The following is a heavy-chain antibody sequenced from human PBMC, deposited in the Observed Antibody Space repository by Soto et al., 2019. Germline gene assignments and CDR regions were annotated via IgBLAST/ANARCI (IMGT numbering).Heavy chain of an antibody. Sequence: QPGGSLRLSCAASGFTFNKHGMHWVRQAPGKGLEWVAVVSYDGSQQFYADSVKGRFTISRDNSKNTVYLQMNSLRREDAAIYYCAKSHGYSSGWRADSWGQGTLVTVS. CDR2: VSYDGSQQ. J-gene: IGHJ4*02. CDR3: AKSHGYSSGWRADS. CDR1: GFTFNKHG. D-gene: IGHD6-19*01. V-gene: IGHV3-30*18.